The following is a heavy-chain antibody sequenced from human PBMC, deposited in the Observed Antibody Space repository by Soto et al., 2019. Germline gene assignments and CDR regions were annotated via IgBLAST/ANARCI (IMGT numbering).Heavy chain of an antibody. CDR3: ARRLDDRADEGFDV. D-gene: IGHD3-16*01. CDR2: IIPLFGTT. J-gene: IGHJ3*01. V-gene: IGHV1-69*18. Sequence: QVHLVQSGAEVRKPGSSVKVSCKTSGGTFSTYTIYWVRQAPGQGLEWMGRIIPLFGTTRYAQNFQDRGTMTAEEATSTTYMELSSLRAEATALYYCARRLDDRADEGFDVWGEGTAVTVSA. CDR1: GGTFSTYT.